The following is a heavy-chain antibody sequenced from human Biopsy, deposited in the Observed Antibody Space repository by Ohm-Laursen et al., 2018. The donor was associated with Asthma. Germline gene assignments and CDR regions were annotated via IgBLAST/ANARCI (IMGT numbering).Heavy chain of an antibody. D-gene: IGHD3-10*01. V-gene: IGHV3-21*01. CDR1: GFDLRDYT. CDR3: SRDFTIGSGSPFYF. CDR2: ISSLSRYI. J-gene: IGHJ4*02. Sequence: GSLRLSCAASGFDLRDYTMNWVRQAPGKGLEWVASISSLSRYIYHATSLRGRFTISRDNAKRSLYLQMDSLRGDDTAVYYCSRDFTIGSGSPFYFWGRGTLVTVSS.